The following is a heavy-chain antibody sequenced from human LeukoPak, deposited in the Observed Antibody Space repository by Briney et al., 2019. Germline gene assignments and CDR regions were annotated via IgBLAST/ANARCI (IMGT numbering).Heavy chain of an antibody. CDR3: ARGQFGKGDPTHFDY. CDR2: IKQDGSEK. CDR1: GFTFSSYW. V-gene: IGHV3-7*01. Sequence: PGGSLRLSCAASGFTFSSYWMSWVRQAPGKGLEWVANIKQDGSEKYYVDSVKGRFTISRDNAKNPLYLQMNSLRAEDTAVYYCARGQFGKGDPTHFDYWGQGTLVTVSS. D-gene: IGHD3-10*01. J-gene: IGHJ4*02.